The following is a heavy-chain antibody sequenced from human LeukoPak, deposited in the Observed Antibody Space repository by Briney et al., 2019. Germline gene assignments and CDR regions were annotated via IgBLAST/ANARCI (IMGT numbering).Heavy chain of an antibody. V-gene: IGHV4-59*12. J-gene: IGHJ3*02. Sequence: SETLSLTCTLSGGSISSFYWSWIRQPPGKGLEWIGYIYYSGSTYYNPPLKSRVTISVDTSKNQFSLKLSSVTAADTAVYYCARGKEYYGSGSYYNRDAFDIWGQGTMVTVSS. D-gene: IGHD3-10*01. CDR3: ARGKEYYGSGSYYNRDAFDI. CDR2: IYYSGST. CDR1: GGSISSFY.